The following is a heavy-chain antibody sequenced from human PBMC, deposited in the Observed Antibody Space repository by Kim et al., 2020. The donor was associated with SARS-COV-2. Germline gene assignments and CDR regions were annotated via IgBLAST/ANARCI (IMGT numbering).Heavy chain of an antibody. CDR2: ISWNSGSI. Sequence: GGSLRLSCAASGFTFDDNAMHWVRQAPGKGLEWVSGISWNSGSIGYADSVKGRFTISRDNAKNSQYLQMNSLRAEDTALYYCAKGYGLGTYYYYGMDVWG. CDR3: AKGYGLGTYYYYGMDV. V-gene: IGHV3-9*01. J-gene: IGHJ6*01. D-gene: IGHD3-10*01. CDR1: GFTFDDNA.